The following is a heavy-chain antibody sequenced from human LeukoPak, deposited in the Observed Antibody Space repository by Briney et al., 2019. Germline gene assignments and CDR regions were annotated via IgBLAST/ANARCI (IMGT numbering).Heavy chain of an antibody. D-gene: IGHD1-26*01. CDR2: ITSSSSYI. CDR1: GFTVSSNY. CDR3: ARDPYSGNYGAYYYYYMDV. V-gene: IGHV3-21*06. Sequence: PGGSLRLSCAASGFTVSSNYMSWVRQAPGKGLEWVSSITSSSSYIYYADSVKGRFTISRDNAKNSLYLQMDSLRVEDTAEYYCARDPYSGNYGAYYYYYMDVWGKGTTVTVSS. J-gene: IGHJ6*03.